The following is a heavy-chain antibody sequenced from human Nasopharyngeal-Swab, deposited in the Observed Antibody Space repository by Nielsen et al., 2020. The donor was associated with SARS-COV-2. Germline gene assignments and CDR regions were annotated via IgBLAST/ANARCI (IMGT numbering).Heavy chain of an antibody. Sequence: GESLKISCAASGFTFSNYAMNWVRQAPGKGLEWVSAISGSGGNTYYADSVKGRFTISRDSSRNTLYLHMNSLRAEETAVYYCAKEQYAGSSVDYWGQGTLVTVSS. CDR2: ISGSGGNT. CDR3: AKEQYAGSSVDY. J-gene: IGHJ4*02. D-gene: IGHD1-26*01. CDR1: GFTFSNYA. V-gene: IGHV3-23*01.